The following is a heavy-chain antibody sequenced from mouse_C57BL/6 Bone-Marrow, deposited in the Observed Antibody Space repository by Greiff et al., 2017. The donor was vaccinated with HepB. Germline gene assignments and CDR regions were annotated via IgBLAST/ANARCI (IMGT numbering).Heavy chain of an antibody. Sequence: QVQLQQPGAELVRPGSSVKLSCKASGYTFTSYWMDWVKQRPGQGLEWIGNIYPSDSETHYNQKFKDKATLTVDKSSSTAYMQLSSLTSEDSAVYYCARLDSNFLYWYFDVWGTGTTVTGSS. J-gene: IGHJ1*03. CDR1: GYTFTSYW. V-gene: IGHV1-61*01. D-gene: IGHD2-5*01. CDR3: ARLDSNFLYWYFDV. CDR2: IYPSDSET.